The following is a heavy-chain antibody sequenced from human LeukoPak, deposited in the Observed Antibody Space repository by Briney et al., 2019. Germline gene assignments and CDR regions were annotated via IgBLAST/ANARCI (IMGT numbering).Heavy chain of an antibody. CDR1: GGTFSSYA. Sequence: SVKVSCKASGGTFSSYAISWVRQAPGQGLEWMGGIIPIFGTANYAQKFQGRVTMTRDTSTSTVYMELSSLRSEDTAVYYCARGNVQRDFDYWGQGTLVTVSS. J-gene: IGHJ4*02. V-gene: IGHV1-69*05. D-gene: IGHD3-10*02. CDR3: ARGNVQRDFDY. CDR2: IIPIFGTA.